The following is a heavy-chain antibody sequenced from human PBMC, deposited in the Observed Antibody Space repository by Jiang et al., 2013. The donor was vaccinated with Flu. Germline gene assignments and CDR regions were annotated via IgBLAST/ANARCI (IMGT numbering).Heavy chain of an antibody. Sequence: QLVESGGGVVQPGRSLRISCAASGFTFSTYAIHWVRQAPGKGLEWVAVISYDGSNKYYADSVRGRFTISRDNAKNTLYLQMNSLRAEDTAVYYCASPIFWSGSPPCDYWGQGTLVTVSS. J-gene: IGHJ4*02. CDR2: ISYDGSNK. CDR3: ASPIFWSGSPPCDY. CDR1: GFTFSTYA. D-gene: IGHD3-3*01. V-gene: IGHV3-30-3*01.